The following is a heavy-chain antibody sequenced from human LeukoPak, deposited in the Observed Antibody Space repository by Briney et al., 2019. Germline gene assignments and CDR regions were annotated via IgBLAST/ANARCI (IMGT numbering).Heavy chain of an antibody. D-gene: IGHD6-13*01. CDR3: TRVQAAAGRRDFDY. CDR1: GFTFGDYA. J-gene: IGHJ4*02. CDR2: IRSKAYGGTT. Sequence: GRSLRLSCTASGFTFGDYAMSWFRQAPGKGLEWVGFIRSKAYGGTTEYAASVEGRFTISGDDSKSIAYLQMNSLKTEDTAVYYCTRVQAAAGRRDFDYWGQGTLVTVSS. V-gene: IGHV3-49*03.